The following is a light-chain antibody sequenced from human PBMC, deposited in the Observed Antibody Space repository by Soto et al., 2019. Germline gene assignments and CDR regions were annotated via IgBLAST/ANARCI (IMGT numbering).Light chain of an antibody. CDR3: TSYTGSHTLPYV. CDR1: SSDVGGYNR. Sequence: QSALTQPASVSGSPGQSITLSCTGTSSDVGGYNRVSWYQQHPGKAPKLLISEVSSRPSGVSSRFSGSKSGNTASLTISGLQAEDEADYYCTSYTGSHTLPYVFGTGTKVPVL. J-gene: IGLJ1*01. V-gene: IGLV2-14*01. CDR2: EVS.